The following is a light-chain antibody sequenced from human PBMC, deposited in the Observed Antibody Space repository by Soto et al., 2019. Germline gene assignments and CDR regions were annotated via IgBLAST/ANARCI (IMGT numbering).Light chain of an antibody. CDR3: SSYTTTATLL. CDR1: NSDIGGHDY. J-gene: IGLJ3*02. V-gene: IGLV2-14*01. CDR2: EVT. Sequence: QSVLTQPASVSGSPGQSITISCTGTNSDIGGHDYVSWYQHFPDKAPTLILYEVTQRPSGISPRFSGSKSGNTASLTISGLQSEDEADYYCSSYTTTATLLFGGGTKLTV.